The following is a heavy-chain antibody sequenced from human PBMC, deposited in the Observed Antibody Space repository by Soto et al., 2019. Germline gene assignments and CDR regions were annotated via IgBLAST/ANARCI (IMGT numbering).Heavy chain of an antibody. Sequence: EVQLLESGGGLVQPGGSLRLSCEASGFSFSNYALSWVRQAPGKGLEWVSTFSAGGRAYYADSVKGRFTIAKDFSKNTLHLQTNSLRAEDTALYFCAKESMPEHYGDTLFDHWGQGTRVTVSS. V-gene: IGHV3-23*01. CDR1: GFSFSNYA. CDR3: AKESMPEHYGDTLFDH. D-gene: IGHD4-17*01. CDR2: FSAGGRA. J-gene: IGHJ4*02.